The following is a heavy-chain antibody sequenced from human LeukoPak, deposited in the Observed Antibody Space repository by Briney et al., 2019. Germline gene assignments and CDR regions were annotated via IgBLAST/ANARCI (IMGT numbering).Heavy chain of an antibody. CDR1: GYTFTGYY. V-gene: IGHV1-2*02. CDR2: INPNSGGT. Sequence: ASVKVSCKASGYTFTGYYMHWVRQAPGQGLEWMGWINPNSGGTNYAQKFQGRVTMTRDTSISTAYMELSRLRSDDTAVYYCARQALAGYSYDTKYYYYMDVWGKGTTVTISS. D-gene: IGHD5-18*01. J-gene: IGHJ6*03. CDR3: ARQALAGYSYDTKYYYYMDV.